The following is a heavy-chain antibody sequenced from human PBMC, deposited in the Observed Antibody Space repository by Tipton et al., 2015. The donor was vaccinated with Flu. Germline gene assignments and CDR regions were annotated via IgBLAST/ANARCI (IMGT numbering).Heavy chain of an antibody. CDR2: ISRRSSSI. Sequence: SLRLSCAASGFTFSTYSINWVRQAPGKGLEWVSYISRRSSSIYYADSVKGRFTISRDNAKNSLYLQLNSLRAEDTAVYYCATLTGDDYWGQGDLVTVSS. CDR3: ATLTGDDY. D-gene: IGHD7-27*01. CDR1: GFTFSTYS. J-gene: IGHJ4*02. V-gene: IGHV3-48*04.